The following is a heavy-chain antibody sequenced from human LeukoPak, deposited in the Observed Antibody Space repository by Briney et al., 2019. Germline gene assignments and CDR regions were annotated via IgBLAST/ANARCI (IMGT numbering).Heavy chain of an antibody. CDR1: GFTFSSYW. Sequence: GGSLRLSCAASGFTFSSYWMHWVRQAPGKGLVWVSRINTDGSSTSYADSVKGRFTISRDNAKNTLYLQMNSLRAEDTAVYYCARSMRVIVPADAFDIWGQGTMVTVSS. D-gene: IGHD2-2*01. J-gene: IGHJ3*02. CDR3: ARSMRVIVPADAFDI. CDR2: INTDGSST. V-gene: IGHV3-74*01.